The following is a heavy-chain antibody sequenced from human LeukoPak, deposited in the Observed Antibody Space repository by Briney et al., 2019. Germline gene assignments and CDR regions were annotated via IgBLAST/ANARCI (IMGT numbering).Heavy chain of an antibody. CDR3: ARDRPNYYGSNGHYYRRDGDY. V-gene: IGHV3-23*01. CDR2: ITSSGDTT. CDR1: GFTFSIYA. Sequence: GGSLRLSCVASGFTFSIYAMSWVRQAPGKGLEWVSSITSSGDTTFYAGSVKGQFTISRDNSKNTMYLQMNSLRAEDTAVYYCARDRPNYYGSNGHYYRRDGDYWGQGTLVTVSS. J-gene: IGHJ4*02. D-gene: IGHD3-22*01.